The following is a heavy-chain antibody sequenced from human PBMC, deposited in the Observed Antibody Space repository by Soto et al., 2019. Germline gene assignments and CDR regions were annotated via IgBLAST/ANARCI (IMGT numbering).Heavy chain of an antibody. CDR1: GGSIGSYY. CDR2: IYYSGST. V-gene: IGHV4-59*12. J-gene: IGHJ3*02. D-gene: IGHD3-22*01. Sequence: SETLSLTCTVSGGSIGSYYWSWIRQPPGKGLEWIGYIYYSGSTNYNPSLKSRVTISVDTSKNQFSLQLNSVTPEDTAVYYCARDPVPYYYDSSGYADAFDIWGQGTMVTVSS. CDR3: ARDPVPYYYDSSGYADAFDI.